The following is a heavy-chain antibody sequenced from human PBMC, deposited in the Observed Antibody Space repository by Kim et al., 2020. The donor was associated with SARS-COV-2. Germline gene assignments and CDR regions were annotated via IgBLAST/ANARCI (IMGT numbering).Heavy chain of an antibody. Sequence: SETLSLTCTVSGYSISSGYYWGWIRQPPGKGLEWIGSIYHSGSTYYNPSLKSRVTISVDTSKNQFSLKLSSVTAADTAVYYCARSALGGDLDYWGQGTLVTVSS. CDR3: ARSALGGDLDY. J-gene: IGHJ4*02. CDR2: IYHSGST. CDR1: GYSISSGYY. V-gene: IGHV4-38-2*02. D-gene: IGHD2-21*02.